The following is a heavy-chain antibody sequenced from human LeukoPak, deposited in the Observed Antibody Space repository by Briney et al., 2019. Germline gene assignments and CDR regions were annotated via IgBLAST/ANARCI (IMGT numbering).Heavy chain of an antibody. V-gene: IGHV3-9*01. CDR2: ISWNSGSI. CDR1: GFTFDDYA. J-gene: IGHJ4*02. Sequence: GRFLRLSCAASGFTFDDYAMHWVRQAPGKGLEWVSGISWNSGSIGYADSVKGRFTISRDNAKNSLYLQMNSLGAEDTALYYCAKEKASVIAALDYWGQGTLVTVSS. CDR3: AKEKASVIAALDY. D-gene: IGHD6-6*01.